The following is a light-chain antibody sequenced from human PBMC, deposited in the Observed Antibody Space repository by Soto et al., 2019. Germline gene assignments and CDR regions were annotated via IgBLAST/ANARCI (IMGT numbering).Light chain of an antibody. CDR3: QQYNHWPPWT. CDR2: EAS. Sequence: EVVMTQSPATVPVSLGGRVTLSCRASQSVGSNLAWYQQKPGQPPRLPIYEASNRDTGVPTRFSGSGSGTEFTLTITSLQSEDFAVYYCQQYNHWPPWTFGQGTKVEVK. CDR1: QSVGSN. J-gene: IGKJ1*01. V-gene: IGKV3D-15*01.